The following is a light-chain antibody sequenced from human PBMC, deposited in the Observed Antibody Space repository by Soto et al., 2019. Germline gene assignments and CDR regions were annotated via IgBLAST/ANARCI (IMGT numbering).Light chain of an antibody. CDR3: QQYGDSPRGT. CDR1: ENVSSNY. J-gene: IGKJ4*01. Sequence: EVVLTQSPASLSLSPGERATLSCGASENVSSNYLAWYQQKPGLAPRLLIYDASTRATGVPDRFRGSGSGTDFTLTINRLEPEDSAVYYCQQYGDSPRGTFGGGTKVEIK. V-gene: IGKV3D-20*01. CDR2: DAS.